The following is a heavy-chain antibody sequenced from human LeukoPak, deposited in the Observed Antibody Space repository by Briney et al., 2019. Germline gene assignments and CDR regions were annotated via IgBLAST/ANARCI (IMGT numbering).Heavy chain of an antibody. J-gene: IGHJ4*02. D-gene: IGHD2-8*01. Sequence: GGSLKLSCAASGFTFSSYAMSWVRQAPGKGLEWVSSISGSGGSPYYAGSVKGRFTISRDNAKNSLYLQMNSLRAEDTAVYYCARLLVYNSGGEAFDYWGPGTLVTVSS. CDR1: GFTFSSYA. CDR3: ARLLVYNSGGEAFDY. V-gene: IGHV3-23*01. CDR2: ISGSGGSP.